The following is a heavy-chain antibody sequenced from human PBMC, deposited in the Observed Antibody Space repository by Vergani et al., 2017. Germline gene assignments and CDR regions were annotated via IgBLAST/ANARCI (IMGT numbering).Heavy chain of an antibody. CDR2: IPHSGDT. J-gene: IGHJ6*02. D-gene: IGHD3-10*01. Sequence: QVQLQESGPGLVKPSETLTLTCDVSDSSIMTNPYWGWFRQSPGKGLELIGCIPHSGDTHYNSSLKSRVSISIVSSSKFSLSLTSVTAADTAIYYCARHRGSGGFFPSSYFYGMDVWGHGTTVTVSS. CDR3: ARHRGSGGFFPSSYFYGMDV. V-gene: IGHV4-38-2*01. CDR1: DSSIMTNPY.